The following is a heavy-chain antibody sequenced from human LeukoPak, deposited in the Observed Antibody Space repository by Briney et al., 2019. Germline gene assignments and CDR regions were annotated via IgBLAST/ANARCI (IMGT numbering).Heavy chain of an antibody. Sequence: GGSLRLSCAASGFTFSSYGMHWVRQAPGKGLEWVAFIRYDGSNKYYADSVKGRFTISRDNSKNTLYLQMNSLRAEDTAVYYCAKGGMVVVVPAATSVGAFDIWGQGTMVTVSS. V-gene: IGHV3-30*02. CDR3: AKGGMVVVVPAATSVGAFDI. J-gene: IGHJ3*02. CDR1: GFTFSSYG. D-gene: IGHD2-2*01. CDR2: IRYDGSNK.